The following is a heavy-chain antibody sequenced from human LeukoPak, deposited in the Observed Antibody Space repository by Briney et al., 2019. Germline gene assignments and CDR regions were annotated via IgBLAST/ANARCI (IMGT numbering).Heavy chain of an antibody. J-gene: IGHJ4*02. CDR3: ALSGYSYGYGYFDY. CDR1: GFTFSSYS. Sequence: GGSLRLSCAASGFTFSSYSMNWVRQAPGKGLEWVSSISSSSSYIYYADSVKGRFTISRDNAKNSLYLQMNSLRAEDTAVYYCALSGYSYGYGYFDYWGQGTLVTVSS. D-gene: IGHD5-18*01. CDR2: ISSSSSYI. V-gene: IGHV3-21*01.